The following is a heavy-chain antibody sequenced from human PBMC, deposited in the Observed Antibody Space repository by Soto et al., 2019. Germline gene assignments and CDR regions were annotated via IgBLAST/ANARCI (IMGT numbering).Heavy chain of an antibody. V-gene: IGHV1-3*01. J-gene: IGHJ6*02. CDR2: INAGNGNT. CDR3: ARVPGGLYYYYGMDV. D-gene: IGHD1-26*01. Sequence: ASVKVSCKASRYTFTSYAMHWVRQAPGQRLEWMGWINAGNGNTKYSQKFQGRVTITRDTSASTAYMELSSLRSEDTSVYYCARVPGGLYYYYGMDVWGQGTTVTVSS. CDR1: RYTFTSYA.